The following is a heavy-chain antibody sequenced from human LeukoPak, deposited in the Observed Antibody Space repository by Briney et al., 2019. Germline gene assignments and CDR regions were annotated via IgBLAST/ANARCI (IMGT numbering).Heavy chain of an antibody. CDR3: AKEGARARRYFDY. J-gene: IGHJ4*02. Sequence: GGSLRLSCAASGFTFSSYGMHWVRQAPGKGLEWVAVISHDGSNKYYADSVKGRFTISRDNSKNTLYLQMNSLRAEDTAVYYCAKEGARARRYFDYWGQGTLVTVSS. D-gene: IGHD1-26*01. CDR2: ISHDGSNK. CDR1: GFTFSSYG. V-gene: IGHV3-30*18.